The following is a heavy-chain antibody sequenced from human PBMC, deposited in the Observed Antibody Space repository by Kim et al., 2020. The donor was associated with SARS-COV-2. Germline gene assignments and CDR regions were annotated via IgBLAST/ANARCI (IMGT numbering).Heavy chain of an antibody. Sequence: FQGRVTITADESTSTAYMELSSLRSEDTAVYYCARSVDGSGSYYFWYFDLWGRGTLVTVSS. D-gene: IGHD3-10*01. CDR3: ARSVDGSGSYYFWYFDL. V-gene: IGHV1-69*01. J-gene: IGHJ2*01.